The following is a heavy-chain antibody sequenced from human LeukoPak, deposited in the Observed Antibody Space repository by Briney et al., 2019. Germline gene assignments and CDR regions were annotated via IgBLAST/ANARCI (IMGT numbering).Heavy chain of an antibody. J-gene: IGHJ4*02. Sequence: ASVKVSCKASGGTFIGYAISWVRQAPGQGLEWMGGIIPIFGTANYAQKFQGRVTITTDESTSTAYMELSSLRSEDTAVYYCARDTMVRGVIPYFDYWGQGTLVTVSS. V-gene: IGHV1-69*05. CDR2: IIPIFGTA. CDR1: GGTFIGYA. CDR3: ARDTMVRGVIPYFDY. D-gene: IGHD3-10*01.